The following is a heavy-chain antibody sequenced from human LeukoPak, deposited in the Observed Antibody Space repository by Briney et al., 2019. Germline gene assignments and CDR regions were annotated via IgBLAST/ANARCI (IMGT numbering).Heavy chain of an antibody. CDR3: ARVVAVPAAIGYYYYYMDV. V-gene: IGHV1-18*01. Sequence: ASVKVSCKASGYTFTSYGISWVRQAPGQGLEWMGWISAYNGNTNYAQKLQGRVTMTTDTSTSTAYMELRSLRSGDTAVYYCARVVAVPAAIGYYYYYMDVWGKGTTVTVSS. J-gene: IGHJ6*03. D-gene: IGHD2-2*01. CDR1: GYTFTSYG. CDR2: ISAYNGNT.